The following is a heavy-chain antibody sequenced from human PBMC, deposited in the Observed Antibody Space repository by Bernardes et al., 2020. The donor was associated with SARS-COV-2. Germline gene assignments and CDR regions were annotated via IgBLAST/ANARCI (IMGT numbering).Heavy chain of an antibody. V-gene: IGHV3-23*01. CDR3: AKFLAGSSPHRTGAVTYFDY. CDR1: GFTFSSYG. J-gene: IGHJ4*02. Sequence: GGSLRLSCAASGFTFSSYGMSWVRQAPGKGLEWVSSISGSVGTTFYADSVKGRFTISRDNSRNTLYLQMNSLRAEDTAVYYCAKFLAGSSPHRTGAVTYFDYWGQGTLVTVSS. D-gene: IGHD7-27*01. CDR2: ISGSVGTT.